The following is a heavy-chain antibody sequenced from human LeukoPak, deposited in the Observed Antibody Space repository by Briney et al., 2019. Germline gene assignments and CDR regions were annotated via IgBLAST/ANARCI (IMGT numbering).Heavy chain of an antibody. D-gene: IGHD2-2*01. V-gene: IGHV4-59*01. J-gene: IGHJ6*03. Sequence: SETLSLTCTVSGGSISSYYWSWIRQPPGKGLEWIGYIYYSGSTNYNPSLKSRVTISVDTSKNQFSLKLSSVTAADTAVYYCARGDCSSTSCLYYYYYYYMDVWGKGTTVTVSS. CDR1: GGSISSYY. CDR3: ARGDCSSTSCLYYYYYYYMDV. CDR2: IYYSGST.